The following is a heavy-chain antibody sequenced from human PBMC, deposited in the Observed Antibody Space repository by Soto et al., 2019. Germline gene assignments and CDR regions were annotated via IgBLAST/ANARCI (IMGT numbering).Heavy chain of an antibody. J-gene: IGHJ5*02. Sequence: EVQLLESGGDLVQGGGSLRLSCAASGFTFGSYAMTWVRQAPGKGLEWVSTISGSGDSAYYADSVKGRFTISRDNSRNTLSLQMNSLRAEDTALYYCAKENWNDGNNWFDPWGQGTLVTVSS. CDR1: GFTFGSYA. CDR2: ISGSGDSA. D-gene: IGHD1-1*01. CDR3: AKENWNDGNNWFDP. V-gene: IGHV3-23*01.